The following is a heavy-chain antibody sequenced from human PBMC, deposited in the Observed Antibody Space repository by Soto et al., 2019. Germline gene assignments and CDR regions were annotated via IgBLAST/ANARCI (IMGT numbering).Heavy chain of an antibody. J-gene: IGHJ4*02. CDR3: AEPARTENYRGLFDY. Sequence: PGGSLRLSCEVSGFIFSDYYMSWIRQAPGKGLDWVSYISSSGSSTVHYADSVKGRFTISRDNAKNSLFLQMNTLTAEDTAVYYCAEPARTENYRGLFDYCGQATLVTVSS. D-gene: IGHD1-7*01. V-gene: IGHV3-11*01. CDR1: GFIFSDYY. CDR2: ISSSGSSTV.